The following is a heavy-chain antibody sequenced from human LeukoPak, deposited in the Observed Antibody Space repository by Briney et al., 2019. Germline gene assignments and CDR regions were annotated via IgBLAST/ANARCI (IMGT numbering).Heavy chain of an antibody. CDR2: INPNSGNT. Sequence: ASVKVSCKASGYTFTGYYMHWVRQAPGQGLEWMGWINPNSGNTGYAQKFQGRVTMTRNTSISTAYMELSSLRSEDTAVYYCARVSEVVVPAATVTLDYWGQGTLVTVSS. CDR1: GYTFTGYY. D-gene: IGHD2-2*01. CDR3: ARVSEVVVPAATVTLDY. V-gene: IGHV1-8*02. J-gene: IGHJ4*02.